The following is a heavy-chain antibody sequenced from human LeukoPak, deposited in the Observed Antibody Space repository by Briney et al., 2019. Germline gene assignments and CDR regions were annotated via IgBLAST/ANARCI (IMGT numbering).Heavy chain of an antibody. V-gene: IGHV3-48*03. CDR2: ISSGSTI. Sequence: GGSLRLSCAASGFTFSSYEMNWVRQGPGKGLEWVSYISSGSTIYDADSVKGRSTISRDNAKNSLYLQMNSLRAEDTAVYYCARESIAVAGAPFDYWGQGTLVTVSS. D-gene: IGHD6-19*01. CDR3: ARESIAVAGAPFDY. J-gene: IGHJ4*02. CDR1: GFTFSSYE.